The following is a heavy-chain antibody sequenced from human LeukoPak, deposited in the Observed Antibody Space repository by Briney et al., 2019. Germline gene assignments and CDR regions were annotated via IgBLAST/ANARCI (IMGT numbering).Heavy chain of an antibody. CDR3: AKDQIGWAPGYVSGPLDQ. D-gene: IGHD6-19*01. CDR2: ISTDGNNE. Sequence: GGSLTLSCAASGFTFSSFGMHWVRQAPGKGLEWVAVISTDGNNEYYANSVKGRFTISRDNSKNTVYLQMTSLRTEDTAVYYCAKDQIGWAPGYVSGPLDQWGQGTLVTVSS. J-gene: IGHJ4*02. V-gene: IGHV3-30*18. CDR1: GFTFSSFG.